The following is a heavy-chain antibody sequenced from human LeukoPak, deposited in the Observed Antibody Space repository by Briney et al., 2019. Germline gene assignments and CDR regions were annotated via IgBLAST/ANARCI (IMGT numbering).Heavy chain of an antibody. CDR2: IYHSGST. CDR3: ARYCSGGSCYSGGAFDI. Sequence: SQTLSLTCAVSGGSISSGGYSWSWIRQPPGKGLEWIGYIYHSGSTYYNPSLKSRVTISVDRSKNQFSLKLSSVTAADTAVYYCARYCSGGSCYSGGAFDIWGQGTMVTASS. V-gene: IGHV4-30-2*01. CDR1: GGSISSGGYS. J-gene: IGHJ3*02. D-gene: IGHD2-15*01.